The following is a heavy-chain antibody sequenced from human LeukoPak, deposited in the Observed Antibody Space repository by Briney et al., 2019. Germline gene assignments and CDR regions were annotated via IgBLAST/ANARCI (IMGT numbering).Heavy chain of an antibody. CDR2: IYWDDDK. V-gene: IGHV2-5*08. Sequence: TLSLTCTVSGGSISSYYWSWIRQSPGKALEWLALIYWDDDKFYSPSLKSRLTITKDTSKNQVVLTMTNMDPVDTATYYCAHRRSISSWYFDYWGQGNLVTVSS. CDR1: GGSISSYYW. CDR3: AHRRSISSWYFDY. D-gene: IGHD6-13*01. J-gene: IGHJ4*02.